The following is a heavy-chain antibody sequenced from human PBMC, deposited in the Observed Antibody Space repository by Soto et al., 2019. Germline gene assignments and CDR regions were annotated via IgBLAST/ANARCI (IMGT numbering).Heavy chain of an antibody. Sequence: EVQLLESGGGLVQPGGSLRLSCAASGFTCSSYAMSWVRQAPGKGLEWVSAISGSGGSTYYADSVKGRFTISRDNSKQTLYLQMNSQRAEDTDVYYCYSGRLPYYYYGMDVWGQGTRVTVSS. CDR2: ISGSGGST. CDR1: GFTCSSYA. D-gene: IGHD4-4*01. J-gene: IGHJ6*02. CDR3: YSGRLPYYYYGMDV. V-gene: IGHV3-23*01.